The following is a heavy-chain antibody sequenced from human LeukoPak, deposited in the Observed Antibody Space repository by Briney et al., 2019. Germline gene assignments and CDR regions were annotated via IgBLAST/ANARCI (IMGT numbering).Heavy chain of an antibody. CDR1: GYTFTSYG. D-gene: IGHD3-3*01. CDR2: ISAYNGNT. Sequence: ASVKVSCKASGYTFTSYGISWVRQAPGQGLEWMGWISAYNGNTNYAQKFQGRVTMTRDTSTSTVYMELSSLRSEDTAVYYCARDRGEEIFGVVIDKYYFDYWGQGTLVTVSS. J-gene: IGHJ4*02. V-gene: IGHV1-18*01. CDR3: ARDRGEEIFGVVIDKYYFDY.